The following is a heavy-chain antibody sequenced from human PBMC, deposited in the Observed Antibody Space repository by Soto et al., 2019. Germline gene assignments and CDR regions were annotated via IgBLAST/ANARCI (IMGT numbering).Heavy chain of an antibody. CDR3: ARVMVRGVAAESPYYYHGMDV. J-gene: IGHJ6*02. CDR2: IYYSGST. D-gene: IGHD3-10*01. CDR1: GGSISSYY. V-gene: IGHV4-59*01. Sequence: PSETLSLTCTVSGGSISSYYWSWIRQPPGKGLEWIGYIYYSGSTNYNPSLKSRVTISVDTSKNQFSLKLSSVTAADAAVYYCARVMVRGVAAESPYYYHGMDVWGQGTTVTVSS.